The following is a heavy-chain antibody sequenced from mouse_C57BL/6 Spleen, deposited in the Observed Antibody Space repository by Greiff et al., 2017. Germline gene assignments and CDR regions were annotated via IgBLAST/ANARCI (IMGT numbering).Heavy chain of an antibody. CDR1: GFTFSDYG. Sequence: EVKLMESGGGLVKPGGSLKLSCAASGFTFSDYGMHWVRQAPEKGLEWVGYISSGSSTSYYADTVKGRFTISRDNAKNTLFLQMTSLRSEDTAMYYCAYYSNYGYAMDYWGQGTSVTVSS. D-gene: IGHD2-5*01. V-gene: IGHV5-17*01. CDR3: AYYSNYGYAMDY. CDR2: ISSGSSTS. J-gene: IGHJ4*01.